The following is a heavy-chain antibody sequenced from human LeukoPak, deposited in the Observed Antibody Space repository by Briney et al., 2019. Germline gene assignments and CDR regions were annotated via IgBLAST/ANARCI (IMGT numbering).Heavy chain of an antibody. D-gene: IGHD2-15*01. Sequence: SETLSLTCAVYGGSFSGYHWSWMRQPPGKGLEWIGYVDYSGSTNYSPSLKSRISISVDTSKNQFSLKLRSVTAADTAVYYCARLQDSDTAYVDCWGQGTLVTVSS. J-gene: IGHJ4*02. CDR3: ARLQDSDTAYVDC. V-gene: IGHV4-59*01. CDR1: GGSFSGYH. CDR2: VDYSGST.